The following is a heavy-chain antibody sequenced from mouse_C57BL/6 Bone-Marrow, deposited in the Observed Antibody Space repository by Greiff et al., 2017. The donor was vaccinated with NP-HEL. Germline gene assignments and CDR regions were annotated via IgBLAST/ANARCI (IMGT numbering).Heavy chain of an antibody. V-gene: IGHV5-12*01. D-gene: IGHD1-1*01. CDR2: ISNGGGST. CDR1: GFTFSDYY. Sequence: EVKVVESGGGLVQPGGSLKLSCAASGFTFSDYYMYWVRQTPEKRLEWVAYISNGGGSTYYPDTVKGRFTISRDNAKNTLYLQMSRLKSEDTAMYYCARRITTVDFDVWGTGTTVTVSS. J-gene: IGHJ1*03. CDR3: ARRITTVDFDV.